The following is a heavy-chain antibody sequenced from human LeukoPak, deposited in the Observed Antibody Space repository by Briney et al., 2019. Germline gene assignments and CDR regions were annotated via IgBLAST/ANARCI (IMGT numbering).Heavy chain of an antibody. Sequence: GSLRLSCGASGFTFHTYAMGWVRQAPGKGLGGGLGLSGSGGSTDYADFVKGRFTVSRDNSQNTVHLQMNNLRAEDTAVYYCAKGQYCSGGSCPLDYWGQGTLVTVSS. CDR2: LSGSGGST. CDR3: AKGQYCSGGSCPLDY. J-gene: IGHJ4*02. V-gene: IGHV3-23*01. D-gene: IGHD2-15*01. CDR1: GFTFHTYA.